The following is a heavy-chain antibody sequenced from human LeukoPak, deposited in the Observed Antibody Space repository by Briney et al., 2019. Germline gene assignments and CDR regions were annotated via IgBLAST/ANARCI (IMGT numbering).Heavy chain of an antibody. V-gene: IGHV4-4*07. Sequence: PSETLSLTCTVSGGSISSYYWSWIRQPAGKGLEWIGRIYTSGSTNYNPSLKSRVTMSVDTSKNQFSLKLSSVTAADTAVYYCARDLMVRGFDSSYNWFDPWGQGTLVTVSS. CDR2: IYTSGST. CDR1: GGSISSYY. D-gene: IGHD3-10*01. CDR3: ARDLMVRGFDSSYNWFDP. J-gene: IGHJ5*02.